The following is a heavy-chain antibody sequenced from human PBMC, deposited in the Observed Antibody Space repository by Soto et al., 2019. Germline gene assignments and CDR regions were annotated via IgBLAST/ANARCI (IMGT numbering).Heavy chain of an antibody. CDR2: IYTSGST. J-gene: IGHJ4*02. CDR3: ARVMEQLALDY. Sequence: SEALSLTCTVSGGSISSDYWSWIRQPAGKGLEWIGRIYTSGSTNYNPSLKSRVTMSVDTSKNQFSLKLSSVTAADTAVYYCARVMEQLALDYWGQGTLVTVSS. V-gene: IGHV4-4*07. CDR1: GGSISSDY. D-gene: IGHD6-6*01.